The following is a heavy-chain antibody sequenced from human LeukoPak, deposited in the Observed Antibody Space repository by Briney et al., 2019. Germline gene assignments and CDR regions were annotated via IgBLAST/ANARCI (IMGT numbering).Heavy chain of an antibody. D-gene: IGHD3-16*01. Sequence: SETLSLTCTVSGGSINTYYWSWIRQPPGKGLEWIGYIYYSGSTNYNPSLKSRVTISVDTSKNQFSLKLSSVTAADTAVYYCARDYSRYLGGGFDYWGQGTLVTVSS. CDR1: GGSINTYY. J-gene: IGHJ4*02. CDR2: IYYSGST. V-gene: IGHV4-59*01. CDR3: ARDYSRYLGGGFDY.